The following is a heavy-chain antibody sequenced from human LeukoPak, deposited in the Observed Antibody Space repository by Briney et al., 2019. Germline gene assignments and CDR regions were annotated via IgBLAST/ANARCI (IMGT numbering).Heavy chain of an antibody. D-gene: IGHD3-9*01. CDR1: GFSFSGHG. J-gene: IGHJ4*02. Sequence: GGSLRLSCAASGFSFSGHGMHWVRQAPGKGREGVGVISYEGLSAYYADSVKGRFTISRDNSQNMLYLQMNSLRAEDTALYYCAKEKDFYISTSCDYWGQGTHVTVSS. CDR3: AKEKDFYISTSCDY. CDR2: ISYEGLSA. V-gene: IGHV3-30*18.